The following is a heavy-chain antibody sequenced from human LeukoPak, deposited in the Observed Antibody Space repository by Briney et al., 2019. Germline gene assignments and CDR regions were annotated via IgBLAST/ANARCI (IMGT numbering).Heavy chain of an antibody. Sequence: ASVKVSCKASGYTFTSYYMHWVRQAPGQGLEWMGIINPSGGSTSYAQKFQGRVTMTRDTSTSTVYMELSSLRSEDTAVYYCARIPGIAVPLGYFDYWGQRTLVTVSS. CDR2: INPSGGST. CDR3: ARIPGIAVPLGYFDY. J-gene: IGHJ4*02. CDR1: GYTFTSYY. D-gene: IGHD6-19*01. V-gene: IGHV1-46*01.